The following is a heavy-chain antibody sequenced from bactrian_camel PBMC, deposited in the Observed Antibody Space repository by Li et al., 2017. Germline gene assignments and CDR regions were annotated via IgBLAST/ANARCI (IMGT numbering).Heavy chain of an antibody. Sequence: HVQLVESGGGAVQAGGSLRLSCEVSGYSLSDNDYCIGWFRQVPGKEREGVAVVSPDGSARYADSEKGRFTISRDDARQTVSLQMNSLTPEDSAIYYCVAAPRYSTSCVEPLRTVWNYWGQGTQVT. J-gene: IGHJ4*01. CDR2: VSPDGSA. CDR1: GYSLSDNDYC. D-gene: IGHD7*01. V-gene: IGHV3S63*01. CDR3: VAAPRYSTSCVEPLRTVWNY.